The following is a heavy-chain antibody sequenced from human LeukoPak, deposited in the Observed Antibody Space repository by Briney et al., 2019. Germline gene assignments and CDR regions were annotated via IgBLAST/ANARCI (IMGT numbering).Heavy chain of an antibody. CDR3: ARKGTGITGTTDAFDI. J-gene: IGHJ3*02. CDR2: ISDDGAYT. CDR1: GFTFSSYG. D-gene: IGHD1-7*01. Sequence: GGSLRLSRAASGFTFSSYGMHWVRQAPGKGLDWVSAISDDGAYTYYPDSVKGRFTTSRDNSKNTLCLQTNSLSAEDTAVYYCARKGTGITGTTDAFDIWGQGTMVTVSS. V-gene: IGHV3-23*01.